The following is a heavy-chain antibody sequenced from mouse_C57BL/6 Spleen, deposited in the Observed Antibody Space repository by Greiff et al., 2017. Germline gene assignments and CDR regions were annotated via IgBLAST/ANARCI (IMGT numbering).Heavy chain of an antibody. D-gene: IGHD2-2*01. CDR1: GYSITSGYY. J-gene: IGHJ2*01. CDR3: ARVTMVTTEGYYFDY. Sequence: EVQLQQSGPGLVKPSQSLSLTCSVTGYSITSGYYWNWIRQFPGNKLEWMGYISYDGSNNYNPSLKNRISITRDTSKNQFFLKLNSVTTEDTATYYCARVTMVTTEGYYFDYWGQGTTLTVSS. V-gene: IGHV3-6*01. CDR2: ISYDGSN.